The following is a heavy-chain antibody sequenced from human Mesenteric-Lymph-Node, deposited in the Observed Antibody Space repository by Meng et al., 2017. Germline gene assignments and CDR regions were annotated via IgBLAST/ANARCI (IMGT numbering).Heavy chain of an antibody. D-gene: IGHD3-22*01. CDR3: AKGLRTYYYDSSGPTFDY. J-gene: IGHJ4*02. CDR1: GFTFSSCA. V-gene: IGHV3-23*01. Sequence: GESLKISCAASGFTFSSCAMNWVRQAPGKGLEWVSAISGSGGSTYYADSVKGRFTISRDNSKNTLYLQMNSLRAEDTAVYYCAKGLRTYYYDSSGPTFDYWGQGTLVTVSS. CDR2: ISGSGGST.